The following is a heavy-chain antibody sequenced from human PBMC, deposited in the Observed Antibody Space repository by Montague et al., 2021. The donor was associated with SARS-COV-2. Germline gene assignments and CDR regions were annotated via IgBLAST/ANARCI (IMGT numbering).Heavy chain of an antibody. CDR1: GGSVSSDNW. Sequence: SETLSLTCTVSGGSVSSDNWWTWVRQPPGKGLEWIGEIYHSGTTHYNPSLQSRVTISVDKSRNHLSLNLRSVTAADTAMYYCALPLGGARFDPWGQGILVTVSS. CDR3: ALPLGGARFDP. CDR2: IYHSGTT. V-gene: IGHV4-4*02. J-gene: IGHJ5*02. D-gene: IGHD1-26*01.